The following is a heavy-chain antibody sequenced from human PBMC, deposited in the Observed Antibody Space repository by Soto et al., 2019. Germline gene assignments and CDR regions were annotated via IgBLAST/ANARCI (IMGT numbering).Heavy chain of an antibody. CDR1: GFSFSAYS. CDR3: ARAGQQVAVFDY. Sequence: QVHLVESGGGVVQAGRSLRLSCAASGFSFSAYSMHWVRQAPGKGLEWVAVISSDGSKTYYAGSLKGRFTVSRDNSKNRLYLQMNSLRAEARAVYYCARAGQQVAVFDYWGEGTEVTVSS. CDR2: ISSDGSKT. V-gene: IGHV3-30-3*01. D-gene: IGHD6-13*01. J-gene: IGHJ4*02.